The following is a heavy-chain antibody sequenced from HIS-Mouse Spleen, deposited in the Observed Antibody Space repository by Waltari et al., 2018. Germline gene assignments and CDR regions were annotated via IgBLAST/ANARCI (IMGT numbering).Heavy chain of an antibody. CDR1: GFTFSSYG. Sequence: QVQLVESGGGVVQPGRSLRLSCAASGFTFSSYGMPWVSQAPGKGLEWVAVIWYDGSNKYYAYSVKGRFTISRDNSKNTLYLQMNSLRAEDTAVYYCAKDSGVSGSYLPGNWGQGTLVTVSS. J-gene: IGHJ4*02. CDR2: IWYDGSNK. CDR3: AKDSGVSGSYLPGN. V-gene: IGHV3-33*06. D-gene: IGHD1-26*01.